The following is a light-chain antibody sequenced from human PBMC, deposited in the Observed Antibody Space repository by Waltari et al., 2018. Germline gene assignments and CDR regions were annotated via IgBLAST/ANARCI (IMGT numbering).Light chain of an antibody. J-gene: IGKJ2*01. CDR1: QSVSRY. CDR3: QPADGIPFT. CDR2: TTS. Sequence: DIKMTQSPSSLSASVGDTVTITCRASQSVSRYLNWYQQRPGEAPNLLIFTTSNLQGGVPSRFCGSGSGTEFILTINSLQPEDFATYYCQPADGIPFTFGQGTKVEVK. V-gene: IGKV1-39*01.